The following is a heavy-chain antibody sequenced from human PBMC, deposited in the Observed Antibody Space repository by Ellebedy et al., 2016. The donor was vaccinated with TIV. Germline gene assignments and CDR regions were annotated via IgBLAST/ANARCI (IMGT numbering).Heavy chain of an antibody. CDR1: GYTFTGYY. D-gene: IGHD3-10*01. Sequence: AASVKVSCKASGYTFTGYYMHWVRQAPGQGLEWMGWINPNSGATKYAQKFQGWVTMTRDTSISTAYMELSRLRSDDTAVYYCARGAWFGELLTIDNWFDPWGQGTLVTVSS. V-gene: IGHV1-2*04. J-gene: IGHJ5*02. CDR2: INPNSGAT. CDR3: ARGAWFGELLTIDNWFDP.